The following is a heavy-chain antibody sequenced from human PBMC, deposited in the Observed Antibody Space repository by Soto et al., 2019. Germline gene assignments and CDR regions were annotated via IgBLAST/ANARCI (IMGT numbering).Heavy chain of an antibody. V-gene: IGHV1-69*06. CDR3: ATRSFRPYTVVIAT. J-gene: IGHJ5*02. Sequence: SVKVSCTASGGTFSSHAISWVRQAPGQGLEWMGGIIPIFGTANYAQKFQGRVTITADKSTSTAYMELSSLRSEDTAVYYCATRSFRPYTVVIATWGQGTLVTVSS. D-gene: IGHD2-15*01. CDR2: IIPIFGTA. CDR1: GGTFSSHA.